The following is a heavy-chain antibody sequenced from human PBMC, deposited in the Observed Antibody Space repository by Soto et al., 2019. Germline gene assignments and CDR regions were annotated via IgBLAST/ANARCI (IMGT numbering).Heavy chain of an antibody. Sequence: SETLSLTCTVSGGSVTSDEDYWSWIRPSPGEGLEWIGYISNSGSTGYNPSLKTRLSMSVDRSKNQFTLSLTSVTAADTAVYFCATESGSTYGYFDYWGQGTQVTVSS. V-gene: IGHV4-30-4*01. CDR1: GGSVTSDEDY. CDR3: ATESGSTYGYFDY. CDR2: ISNSGST. D-gene: IGHD5-18*01. J-gene: IGHJ4*02.